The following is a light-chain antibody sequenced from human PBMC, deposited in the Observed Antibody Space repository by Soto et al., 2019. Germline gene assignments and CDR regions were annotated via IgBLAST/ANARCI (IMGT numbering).Light chain of an antibody. CDR3: KQYNSWAAIS. V-gene: IGKV3D-15*01. J-gene: IGKJ5*01. Sequence: ETVLTQSPGTLSLSPGERATLSCRASQSVGSNLAWYQQKPGQASRLLIYGASNRATGIPARFSGSGSGTEFTLTVSSLQSEDFAVYYCKQYNSWAAISFGQGTRLEIK. CDR1: QSVGSN. CDR2: GAS.